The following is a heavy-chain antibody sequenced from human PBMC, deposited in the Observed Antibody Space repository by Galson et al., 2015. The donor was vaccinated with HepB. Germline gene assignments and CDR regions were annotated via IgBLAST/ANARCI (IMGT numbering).Heavy chain of an antibody. V-gene: IGHV4-39*02. Sequence: ETLSLTCSVSGDSISTSDCYWGWLRQPPGKGLEWIGSIYYSGNSYYNPSLRSRVTTSVDRSKNHFSLKLSSVTAADTAVYYCARGEDYPLGLDVWGQGTTVTVSS. D-gene: IGHD4-11*01. J-gene: IGHJ6*02. CDR3: ARGEDYPLGLDV. CDR2: IYYSGNS. CDR1: GDSISTSDCY.